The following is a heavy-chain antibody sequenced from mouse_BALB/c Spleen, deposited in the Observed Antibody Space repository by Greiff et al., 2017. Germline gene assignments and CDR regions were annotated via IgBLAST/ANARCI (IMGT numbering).Heavy chain of an antibody. Sequence: VQLQQSGPGLVQPSQSLSITCTVSGFSLTSYGVHWVRQSPGKGLEWLGVIWSGGSTDYNAAFISRLSISKDNSKSQVFFKMNSLQANDTAIYYCARRGGKKDYYAMDYWGQGTSVTVSS. J-gene: IGHJ4*01. D-gene: IGHD1-1*02. CDR3: ARRGGKKDYYAMDY. CDR2: IWSGGST. CDR1: GFSLTSYG. V-gene: IGHV2-2*02.